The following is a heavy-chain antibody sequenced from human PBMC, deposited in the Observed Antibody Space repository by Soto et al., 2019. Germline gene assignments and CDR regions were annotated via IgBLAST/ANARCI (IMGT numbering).Heavy chain of an antibody. D-gene: IGHD2-15*01. J-gene: IGHJ5*02. CDR3: ARDLGGCSGGSCRYNWFDP. Sequence: QVQLVQPGAEVKKPGSSVKVSCKASGGTFSSYVISWVRQAPGQGPEWTGGIIPMYGTVNYARKFQDRVTIIAETSTSTAYMELSSLRSEDTAVYYCARDLGGCSGGSCRYNWFDPWGQGTLVTVSS. CDR1: GGTFSSYV. CDR2: IIPMYGTV. V-gene: IGHV1-69*06.